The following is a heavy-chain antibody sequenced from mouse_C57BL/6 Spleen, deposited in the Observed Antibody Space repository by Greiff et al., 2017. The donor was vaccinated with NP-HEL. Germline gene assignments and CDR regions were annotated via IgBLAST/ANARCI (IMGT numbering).Heavy chain of an antibody. J-gene: IGHJ3*01. CDR2: MDSANGNS. Sequence: EVKLLQSVAELVRPGASVKLSCTASGFTITNTYMHWVKQRPEQGLEWIGRMDSANGNSKYAPKFQGKATITADTSSNTAYLQLSSLKSEDTAIYYSARSRYLLGAWFADWGKGTLVTVSA. CDR3: ARSRYLLGAWFAD. D-gene: IGHD5-5*01. CDR1: GFTITNTY. V-gene: IGHV14-3*01.